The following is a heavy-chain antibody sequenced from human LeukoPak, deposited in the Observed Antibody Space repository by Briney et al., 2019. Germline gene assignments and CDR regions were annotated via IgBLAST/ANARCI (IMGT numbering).Heavy chain of an antibody. CDR3: ARDLRWTGP. CDR2: IYYSGST. V-gene: IGHV4-39*07. Sequence: SETLSLTCTVSGGSISSSYYYWGWIRQPPGKGLEWIGRIYYSGSTYYNPSLKSRVTISVDTSKNQFSLKLRSVTAADTAVYYCARDLRWTGPWGQGTLVTVSS. J-gene: IGHJ5*02. CDR1: GGSISSSYYY. D-gene: IGHD1-14*01.